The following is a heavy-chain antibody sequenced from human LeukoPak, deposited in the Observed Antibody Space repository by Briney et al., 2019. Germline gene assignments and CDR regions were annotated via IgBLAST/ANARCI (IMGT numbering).Heavy chain of an antibody. CDR2: INPNSGGT. Sequence: ASVKVSCKASGYTFTGYYVHWVRQAPGQGLEWMGWINPNSGGTNYAQKFQGRVTMTRDTSISTAYMELSRLRSDDTAVYYCAREYTSAMGYWGQGTLVTVSS. J-gene: IGHJ4*02. CDR1: GYTFTGYY. CDR3: AREYTSAMGY. D-gene: IGHD2-2*01. V-gene: IGHV1-2*02.